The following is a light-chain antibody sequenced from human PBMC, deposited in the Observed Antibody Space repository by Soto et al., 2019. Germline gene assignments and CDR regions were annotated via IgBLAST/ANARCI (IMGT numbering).Light chain of an antibody. CDR1: QSVLYSSNNKNY. Sequence: DIVLTQSPDSLAVSLGERATINCKSSQSVLYSSNNKNYVSWYQQRPGQPPKLLIYWTSIRESGVPDRFSGSGSRTDFTLTISSLQAEDVAVYFCQQYSSPPLTFGGGTKVEIK. V-gene: IGKV4-1*01. CDR3: QQYSSPPLT. CDR2: WTS. J-gene: IGKJ4*01.